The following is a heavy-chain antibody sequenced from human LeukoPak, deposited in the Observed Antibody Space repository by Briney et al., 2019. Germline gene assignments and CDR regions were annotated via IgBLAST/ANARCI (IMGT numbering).Heavy chain of an antibody. CDR3: ARDSHKTDGYIPFDY. CDR2: FIPPFGTP. J-gene: IGHJ4*02. D-gene: IGHD5-24*01. V-gene: IGHV1-69*13. Sequence: SVKVSCKASGGTFSTFAISWVRQAPGQGLEWMGGFIPPFGTPDYAQKFQGRVTITADESTSTVYMELSSLRSEDTAVYYCARDSHKTDGYIPFDYWGQGTLVTVSP. CDR1: GGTFSTFA.